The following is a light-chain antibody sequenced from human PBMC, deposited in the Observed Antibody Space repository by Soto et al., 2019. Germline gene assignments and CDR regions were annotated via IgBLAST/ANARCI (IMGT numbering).Light chain of an antibody. Sequence: DIQMTQSKSSLSASVGDRVTITCQASQDISNYLSWYQQKPGKAPNLLIFGASTLQSGVPSRFSGSGSGTDFTLTISSLQPEDFATYYCLQSYRTPLTFGGGTKVDI. CDR3: LQSYRTPLT. J-gene: IGKJ4*01. V-gene: IGKV1-39*01. CDR1: QDISNY. CDR2: GAS.